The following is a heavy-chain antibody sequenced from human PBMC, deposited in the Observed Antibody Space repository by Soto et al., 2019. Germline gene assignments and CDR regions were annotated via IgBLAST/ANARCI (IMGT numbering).Heavy chain of an antibody. CDR1: GGSISSYY. Sequence: PSETLSLTCTVSGGSISSYYWSWIRQPPGKGLEWIGYIYYSGSTNYNPSLKSRVTISVDTSKNQFSLKLSSVTAADTAVYYCARRSGSSSSRTLWFDPWGQGTLVTVSS. D-gene: IGHD6-6*01. CDR3: ARRSGSSSSRTLWFDP. CDR2: IYYSGST. J-gene: IGHJ5*02. V-gene: IGHV4-59*01.